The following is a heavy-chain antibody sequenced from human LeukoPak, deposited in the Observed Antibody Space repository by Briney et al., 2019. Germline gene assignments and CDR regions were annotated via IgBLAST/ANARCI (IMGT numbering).Heavy chain of an antibody. CDR2: ISWGGSNE. Sequence: PGGSLRLSCAASGFTFNTYAIHWVRQAPGKGLEWVAVISWGGSNEYFADSVKGRFTISRDNSKNTLYLQMNSLRAEDTAVYYCTRDGYSYSYGRFYFDYWGQGTLVTVSS. CDR1: GFTFNTYA. D-gene: IGHD5-18*01. CDR3: TRDGYSYSYGRFYFDY. J-gene: IGHJ4*02. V-gene: IGHV3-30-3*01.